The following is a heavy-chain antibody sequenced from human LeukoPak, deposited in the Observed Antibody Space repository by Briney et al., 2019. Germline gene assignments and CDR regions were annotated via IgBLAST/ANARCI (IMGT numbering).Heavy chain of an antibody. D-gene: IGHD2-21*01. CDR1: GYTFTKYV. Sequence: GASVKVSCKASGYTFTKYVVHWVRQAPGQRPEWMGWINAGNGDIKYSQNFQDRVTITRDTSANTAYMELSSLTSEDTALYYCARDDCGDTCYPGGYWGQGTLVTVSS. CDR3: ARDDCGDTCYPGGY. J-gene: IGHJ4*02. CDR2: INAGNGDI. V-gene: IGHV1-3*01.